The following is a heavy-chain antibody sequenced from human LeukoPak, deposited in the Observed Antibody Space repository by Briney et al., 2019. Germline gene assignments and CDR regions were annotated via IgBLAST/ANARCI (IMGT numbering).Heavy chain of an antibody. CDR1: GFTFSRYW. J-gene: IGHJ5*02. D-gene: IGHD6-13*01. CDR3: ARVHEEPIAAVGTWFDP. Sequence: GGSLRLSCAASGFTFSRYWMSWVRQAPGKGLEWVSVICSGGSTYYADSVKGRFTISRDNPKNTLYLQMNSLRAEDTAVYYCARVHEEPIAAVGTWFDPWGQGTLVTVSS. CDR2: ICSGGST. V-gene: IGHV3-66*01.